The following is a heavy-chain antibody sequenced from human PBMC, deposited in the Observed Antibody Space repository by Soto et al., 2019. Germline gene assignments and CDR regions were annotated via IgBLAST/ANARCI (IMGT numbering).Heavy chain of an antibody. Sequence: SETLSLTCTVSGDSVTSGDYYWSWIRQPPGKGLEWIGYIYYSGNTNYSPSLKSRVAISLDTSHNQFSLKLSSVTAADTAVYFCARISVDTYLTYWFDPWGQGTLVTGSS. CDR2: IYYSGNT. D-gene: IGHD5-18*01. CDR1: GDSVTSGDYY. CDR3: ARISVDTYLTYWFDP. V-gene: IGHV4-61*08. J-gene: IGHJ5*01.